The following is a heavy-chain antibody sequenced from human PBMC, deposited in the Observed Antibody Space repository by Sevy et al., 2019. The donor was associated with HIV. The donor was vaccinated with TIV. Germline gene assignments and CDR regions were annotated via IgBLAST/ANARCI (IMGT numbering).Heavy chain of an antibody. CDR2: ITSNGGST. Sequence: GGSLRLSCAASGFTFSSSAMTWVRQAPGKGLEWVSAITSNGGSTFYADSVKGRFTISRDISQNTLFLQMNSLRAEDTAVYYCAKCLPPVTHQWSFDPWGQGTLVTVSS. V-gene: IGHV3-23*01. CDR3: AKCLPPVTHQWSFDP. CDR1: GFTFSSSA. D-gene: IGHD4-17*01. J-gene: IGHJ5*02.